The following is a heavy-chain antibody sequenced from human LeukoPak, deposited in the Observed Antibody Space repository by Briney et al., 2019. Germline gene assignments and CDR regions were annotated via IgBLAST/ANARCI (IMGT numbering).Heavy chain of an antibody. Sequence: SETLSLTCTVSGGSISSYYWSWIRQPPGKGLEWIGYIYYSGSTNYNPSLKSRVTISLDTSKNQFSLKLSSVTAADTAVYYCARSSARYSSSWYIDYWGQGTLVTVSS. CDR1: GGSISSYY. V-gene: IGHV4-59*12. CDR3: ARSSARYSSSWYIDY. J-gene: IGHJ4*02. D-gene: IGHD6-13*01. CDR2: IYYSGST.